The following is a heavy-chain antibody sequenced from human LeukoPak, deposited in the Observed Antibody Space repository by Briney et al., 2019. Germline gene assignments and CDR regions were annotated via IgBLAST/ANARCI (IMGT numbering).Heavy chain of an antibody. CDR2: ISTYNGNT. D-gene: IGHD3-22*01. CDR3: ARDPGDSRGMAFDI. V-gene: IGHV1-18*01. Sequence: GASVKVSCKASGYTFSSYGISWVRQAPGQGLEWMGWISTYNGNTNYAQKIQGRVTMTTDTSTSTAYMEVRSLRSDDTAVYYCARDPGDSRGMAFDIWGQGTMVTVSS. CDR1: GYTFSSYG. J-gene: IGHJ3*02.